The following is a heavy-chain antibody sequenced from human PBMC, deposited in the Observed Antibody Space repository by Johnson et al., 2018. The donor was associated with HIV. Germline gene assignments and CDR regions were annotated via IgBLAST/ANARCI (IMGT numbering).Heavy chain of an antibody. J-gene: IGHJ3*02. CDR2: ISFDGRNK. CDR3: ASHVGSSVGSAFDI. D-gene: IGHD6-6*01. V-gene: IGHV3-30*04. CDR1: GFIFNDYP. Sequence: QVQLVESGGGVVQPGRSLRLSCAASGFIFNDYPMYWVRQPPGKGLEWVAVISFDGRNKYYADSVKGRFSISRDNSKNTLYLQMNSLRAEDTAVYYCASHVGSSVGSAFDIWGQGKMVTVSS.